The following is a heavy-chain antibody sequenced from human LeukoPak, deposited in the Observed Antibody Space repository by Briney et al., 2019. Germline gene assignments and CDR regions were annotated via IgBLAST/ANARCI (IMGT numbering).Heavy chain of an antibody. CDR3: ARGLVAGIYYYYYMDV. CDR1: GFTFSSYE. Sequence: GGSLRLSCAASGFTFSSYEMNWVRQAPGRGLEWVSYISSSGSTIYYADSVKGRFTISRDNAKNSLYLQMNSLRAEDTAVYYCARGLVAGIYYYYYMDVWGKGTTVTVSS. J-gene: IGHJ6*03. D-gene: IGHD6-19*01. CDR2: ISSSGSTI. V-gene: IGHV3-48*03.